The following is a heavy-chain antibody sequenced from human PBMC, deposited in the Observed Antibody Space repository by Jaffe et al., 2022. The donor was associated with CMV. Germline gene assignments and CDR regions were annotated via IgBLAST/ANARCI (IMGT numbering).Heavy chain of an antibody. CDR3: ARFGGLTYYYDSSGNWRRGWLDY. CDR2: INHSGST. CDR1: GGSFSGYY. Sequence: QVQLQQWGAGLLKPSETLSLTCAVYGGSFSGYYWSWIRQPPGKGLEWIGEINHSGSTNYNPSLKSRVTISVDTSKNQFSLKLSSVTAADTAVYYCARFGGLTYYYDSSGNWRRGWLDYWGQGTLVTVSS. D-gene: IGHD3-22*01. V-gene: IGHV4-34*01. J-gene: IGHJ4*02.